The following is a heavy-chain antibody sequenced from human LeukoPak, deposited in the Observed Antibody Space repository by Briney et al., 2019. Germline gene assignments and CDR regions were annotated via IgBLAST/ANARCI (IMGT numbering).Heavy chain of an antibody. J-gene: IGHJ4*02. CDR3: TRRGSSGYMDY. CDR1: GFTFSGSA. D-gene: IGHD3-22*01. CDR2: IRSKANSYAT. Sequence: AGSLTLSCAASGFTFSGSAMHWVRQAYGKGLEWVGRIRSKANSYATAYAASVKGRFTISRDESKNTAYLQMNSLKTEDTAVYYCTRRGSSGYMDYWGQGTLVTVSS. V-gene: IGHV3-73*01.